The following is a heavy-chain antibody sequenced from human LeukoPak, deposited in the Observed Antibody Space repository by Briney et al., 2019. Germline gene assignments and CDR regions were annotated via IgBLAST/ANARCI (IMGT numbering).Heavy chain of an antibody. Sequence: GASVKVSCKASGYTFTSYDINWVRQATGQGLEWMGWMNPNSGNTGYAQKFQGRVTMTRNTSISTAYVELSSLRSEDTAVYYCASTQHYCSSTSCYFGMDVWGQGTTVTVSS. J-gene: IGHJ6*02. CDR3: ASTQHYCSSTSCYFGMDV. CDR1: GYTFTSYD. CDR2: MNPNSGNT. V-gene: IGHV1-8*01. D-gene: IGHD2-2*01.